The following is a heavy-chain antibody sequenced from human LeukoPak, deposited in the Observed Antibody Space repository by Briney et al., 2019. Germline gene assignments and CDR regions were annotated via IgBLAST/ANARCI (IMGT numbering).Heavy chain of an antibody. V-gene: IGHV1-46*01. Sequence: GASVKVSYKASGYTFTNSYIHWVRQAPGQVLEWMGLINPDGGNTNYAQNFQGRVTLTRDTSTSTVYMELSSLRSEDTAIYYCARIRDGYNDAYDLWGQGTVVSVPS. D-gene: IGHD5-24*01. CDR1: GYTFTNSY. CDR2: INPDGGNT. CDR3: ARIRDGYNDAYDL. J-gene: IGHJ3*01.